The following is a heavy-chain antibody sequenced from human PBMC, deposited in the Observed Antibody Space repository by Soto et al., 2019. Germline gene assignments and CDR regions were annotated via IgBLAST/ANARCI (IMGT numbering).Heavy chain of an antibody. D-gene: IGHD5-18*01. CDR1: GGSISSGDYY. CDR3: ARVDTAMANFDY. Sequence: SETLSLTCTVSGGSISSGDYYWSWIRQPPGKGLEWIGYIYYSGSTYYNPSLKSRVTISVDTSKNQFSLKLSSVTAADTAVYYCARVDTAMANFDYWGQGTLVTVSS. CDR2: IYYSGST. J-gene: IGHJ4*02. V-gene: IGHV4-30-4*01.